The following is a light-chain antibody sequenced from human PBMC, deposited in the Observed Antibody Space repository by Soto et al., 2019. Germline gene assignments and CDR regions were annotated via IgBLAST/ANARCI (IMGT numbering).Light chain of an antibody. V-gene: IGLV2-8*01. J-gene: IGLJ1*01. CDR1: KSDIGVYDF. CDR3: KSYAGSNTYV. Sequence: QSVLTQPPSASGSPGQSVTISCTGTKSDIGVYDFVSWYQHHPGKAPRLIIYEVVQRPSGVPDRFSGSKSGNTASLTVSGLQAADEADYFCKSYAGSNTYVLGGGTKVTVL. CDR2: EVV.